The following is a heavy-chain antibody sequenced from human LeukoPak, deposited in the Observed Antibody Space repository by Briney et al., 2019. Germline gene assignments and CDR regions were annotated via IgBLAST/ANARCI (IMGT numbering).Heavy chain of an antibody. V-gene: IGHV3-66*02. D-gene: IGHD2/OR15-2a*01. CDR1: GFTVSSNY. CDR2: IYSGGST. Sequence: GGSLRLSCAASGFTVSSNYMSWVRQAPGKGLEWVSVIYSGGSTYYADSVKGRFTISRDNSKNTLYLQMNSLRAEDTAVYYCASQNTAYHYYHYLGARGKGTTV. J-gene: IGHJ6*03. CDR3: ASQNTAYHYYHYLGA.